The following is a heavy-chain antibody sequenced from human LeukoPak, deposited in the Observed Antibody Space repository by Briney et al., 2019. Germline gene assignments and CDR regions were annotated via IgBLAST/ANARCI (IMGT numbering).Heavy chain of an antibody. Sequence: SETLSLTCTVSGGSISSSNYYWGWIRQPPGKGLEWIGSIYYSGNTYYNPSLKSRVTISVDTSKNQFSLKLSSVTAADTAVYYCARDRYDSSGYYYVPGYYYYYMDVWGKGTTVTVSS. CDR2: IYYSGNT. CDR3: ARDRYDSSGYYYVPGYYYYYMDV. CDR1: GGSISSSNYY. J-gene: IGHJ6*03. V-gene: IGHV4-39*07. D-gene: IGHD3-22*01.